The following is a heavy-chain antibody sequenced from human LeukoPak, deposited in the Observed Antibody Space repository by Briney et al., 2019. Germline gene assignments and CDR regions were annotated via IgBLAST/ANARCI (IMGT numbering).Heavy chain of an antibody. CDR3: AKVVGSRGVVIYGHDAFDI. V-gene: IGHV3-23*01. Sequence: GGSLRLSCAASGFTFSSYAMSWVRQAPGKGLEWVSAISGSGGSTYYADSVKGRFTISRDNSKNTLYLQTNSLRAEDTAVYYCAKVVGSRGVVIYGHDAFDIWGQGTMVTVSS. J-gene: IGHJ3*02. D-gene: IGHD3-22*01. CDR2: ISGSGGST. CDR1: GFTFSSYA.